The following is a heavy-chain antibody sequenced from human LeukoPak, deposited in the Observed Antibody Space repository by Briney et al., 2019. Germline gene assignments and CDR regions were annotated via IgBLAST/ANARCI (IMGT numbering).Heavy chain of an antibody. Sequence: ASGKVSCKASGYTFTDYSVTWVRQAPGQGLEWMGWITGFRGNTNYAQKFQGRVTMTTDTSTSTVYMELRSLTSDDTAVYYCVRVGHVELGRPYLGIFDYWGQGSLVTVSS. V-gene: IGHV1-18*01. J-gene: IGHJ4*02. CDR3: VRVGHVELGRPYLGIFDY. CDR1: GYTFTDYS. D-gene: IGHD1-1*01. CDR2: ITGFRGNT.